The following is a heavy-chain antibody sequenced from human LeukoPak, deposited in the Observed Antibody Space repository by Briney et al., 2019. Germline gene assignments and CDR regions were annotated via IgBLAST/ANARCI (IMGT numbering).Heavy chain of an antibody. J-gene: IGHJ5*02. V-gene: IGHV4-4*07. Sequence: PSETLSLTCTVSGGSISRYYWSWIRQPAGKGLEWIGRIYTSGSTNYNPSLKSRATMSVDTSKNQFSLKLSSVTAADTAVYYCARRYYYGSGSYGFDPWGQGTLVTVSS. CDR2: IYTSGST. CDR3: ARRYYYGSGSYGFDP. CDR1: GGSISRYY. D-gene: IGHD3-10*01.